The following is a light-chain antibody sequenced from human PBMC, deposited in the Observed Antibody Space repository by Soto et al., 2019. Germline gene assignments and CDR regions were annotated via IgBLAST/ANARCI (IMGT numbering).Light chain of an antibody. J-gene: IGKJ4*01. CDR2: AAS. Sequence: DIQMPQSTSSLSASVGDRVTITCRASQSISSYLNWYQQKPGKAPKLLIYAASSLQSGVPSRFSGSGSGTDFTLTISSLQPEDFATYYCQQSYSTPLTFGGGTKVDI. V-gene: IGKV1-39*01. CDR1: QSISSY. CDR3: QQSYSTPLT.